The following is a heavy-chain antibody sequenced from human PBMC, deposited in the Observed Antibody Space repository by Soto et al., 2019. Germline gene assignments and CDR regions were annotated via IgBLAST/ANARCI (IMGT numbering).Heavy chain of an antibody. Sequence: PGGSPRLSFAASGAIFSIWAMGCVRQAEGKGLEWVSDIIDSGGSTYYADSVKGRFTISRDNSKSTLYLQMNSLRAEDTALYYCEKGRSYYEFSCVEGCVQGTTVTIS. J-gene: IGHJ6*02. CDR3: EKGRSYYEFSCVEG. CDR1: GAIFSIWA. D-gene: IGHD1-26*01. V-gene: IGHV3-23*01. CDR2: IIDSGGST.